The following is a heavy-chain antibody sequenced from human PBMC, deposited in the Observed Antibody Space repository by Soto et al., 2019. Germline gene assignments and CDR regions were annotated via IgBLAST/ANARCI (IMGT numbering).Heavy chain of an antibody. Sequence: SLRLSCAASGFTFSSCAMSWVLQAPGKGLEWVSAISGSGGSTYYADSVKGRFTISRDNSKNTLYLQMNSLRAEDTAVYYCAINERTRSGFDYWGQGTLVTVSS. CDR2: ISGSGGST. D-gene: IGHD1-1*01. J-gene: IGHJ4*02. CDR3: AINERTRSGFDY. CDR1: GFTFSSCA. V-gene: IGHV3-23*01.